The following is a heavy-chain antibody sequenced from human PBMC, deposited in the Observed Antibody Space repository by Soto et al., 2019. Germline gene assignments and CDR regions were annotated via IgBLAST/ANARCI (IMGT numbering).Heavy chain of an antibody. CDR2: ISDSGGNT. Sequence: GGSLRLSCAASGFTFSNYAMSWVRQPPGRGLEWVSAISDSGGNTYYADSVKGRFTISRDNSKNTLYLQMNSLRAEDTAVYYCANSPPYYDESSGYYYGLNWFDPWGQGTLVTVSS. V-gene: IGHV3-23*01. D-gene: IGHD3-22*01. J-gene: IGHJ5*02. CDR1: GFTFSNYA. CDR3: ANSPPYYDESSGYYYGLNWFDP.